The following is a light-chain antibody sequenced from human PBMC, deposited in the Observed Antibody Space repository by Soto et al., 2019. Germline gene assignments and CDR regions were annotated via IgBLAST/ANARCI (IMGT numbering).Light chain of an antibody. Sequence: DIQMTQSPSDMSASVGDSVTIXXRASQSISSWLAWYQQKPGKAPHVLIYDASILESGVPSRFSGSESGTEFTLTISSLQPEDVGTYYCQKYNGAFTFGPGTKVDIK. CDR2: DAS. CDR3: QKYNGAFT. V-gene: IGKV1-5*01. J-gene: IGKJ3*01. CDR1: QSISSW.